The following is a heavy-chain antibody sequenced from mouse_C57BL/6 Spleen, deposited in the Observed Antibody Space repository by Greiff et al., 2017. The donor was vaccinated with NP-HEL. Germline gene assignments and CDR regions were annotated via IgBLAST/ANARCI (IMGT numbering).Heavy chain of an antibody. CDR1: GYTFTSYW. D-gene: IGHD1-1*01. CDR2: IDPSDSET. Sequence: QVQLQQPGAELVRPGSSVKLSCKASGYTFTSYWMHWVKQRPIQGLEWIGNIDPSDSETHYNQKFKDKATLTVDKSSSTAYMQRSSLTSEDSAVYYCARDYYGSSYFDYWGQGTTLTVSS. CDR3: ARDYYGSSYFDY. J-gene: IGHJ2*01. V-gene: IGHV1-52*01.